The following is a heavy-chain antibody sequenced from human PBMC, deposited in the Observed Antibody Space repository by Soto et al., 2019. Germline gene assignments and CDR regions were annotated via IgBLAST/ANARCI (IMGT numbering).Heavy chain of an antibody. V-gene: IGHV4-59*01. D-gene: IGHD6-13*01. J-gene: IGHJ5*02. CDR3: ASHAGTGGFDWFDP. Sequence: QVQLQESGPGLVKPSETLSLTCTVSGGSISSYYWSWIRQPPGKGLEWIGYIYYSGSTNYNPSLKRRFTISVDTSKHQFSLKLSSVTAADTAVYYCASHAGTGGFDWFDPWGQGTLVTVSS. CDR2: IYYSGST. CDR1: GGSISSYY.